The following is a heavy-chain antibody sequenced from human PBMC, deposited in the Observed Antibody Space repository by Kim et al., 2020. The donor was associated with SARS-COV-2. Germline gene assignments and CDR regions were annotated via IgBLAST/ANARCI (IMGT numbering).Heavy chain of an antibody. CDR2: ISYDGSNK. J-gene: IGHJ6*02. CDR1: GFTFSSYG. Sequence: GGSLRLSCAASGFTFSSYGMHWVRQAPGKGLEWVAVISYDGSNKYYADSVKGRFTISRDNSKNTLYLQMNSLRAEDTAVYYCAKVDYYDSSGYYYGMDVWGQGTTVTVSS. CDR3: AKVDYYDSSGYYYGMDV. V-gene: IGHV3-30*18. D-gene: IGHD3-22*01.